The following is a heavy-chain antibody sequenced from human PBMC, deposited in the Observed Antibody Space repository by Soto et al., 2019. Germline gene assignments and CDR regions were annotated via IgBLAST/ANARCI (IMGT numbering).Heavy chain of an antibody. CDR2: IYPGDSDT. CDR1: GCSFTSYW. J-gene: IGHJ6*02. Sequence: GESLKISCNGSGCSFTSYWIGWVRQMPGKGLEWMGIIYPGDSDTRYSPSFQGQVTISADKSISTAYLQWSSLKASDTAMYYCARQSVVLRFLEWLSHDGMDVWGQGTTVTVSS. D-gene: IGHD3-3*01. CDR3: ARQSVVLRFLEWLSHDGMDV. V-gene: IGHV5-51*01.